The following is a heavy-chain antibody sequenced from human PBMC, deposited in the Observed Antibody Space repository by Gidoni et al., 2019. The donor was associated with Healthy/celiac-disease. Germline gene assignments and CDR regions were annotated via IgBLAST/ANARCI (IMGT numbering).Heavy chain of an antibody. Sequence: QVQLQESGPGLVKPSETLSLPCTVPGGSISSYYWSWIRQPPGKGLEWIGYIYYSGSTTYNPSLKSRVTISVDTSKNQFSLKLSSVTAADTAVYYCALYSGSYYDYWGQGTLVTVSS. CDR1: GGSISSYY. J-gene: IGHJ4*02. CDR3: ALYSGSYYDY. CDR2: IYYSGST. D-gene: IGHD1-26*01. V-gene: IGHV4-59*08.